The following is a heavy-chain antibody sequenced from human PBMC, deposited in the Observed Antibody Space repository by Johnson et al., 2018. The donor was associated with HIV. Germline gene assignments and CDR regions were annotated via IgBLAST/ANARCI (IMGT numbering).Heavy chain of an antibody. V-gene: IGHV3-33*06. CDR1: GFTFSSYG. CDR2: IWYDGSNK. D-gene: IGHD1-26*01. CDR3: AKDSRRWGAFSDAFDV. Sequence: QVQLVESGGGVVQPGRSLRLSCTASGFTFSSYGLHWVRQAPGKGLEWVAVIWYDGSNKYYADSVKGRFTISRDNSKNTLYLQMNSLRAEDTAVYYCAKDSRRWGAFSDAFDVWGQGTMVTFSS. J-gene: IGHJ3*01.